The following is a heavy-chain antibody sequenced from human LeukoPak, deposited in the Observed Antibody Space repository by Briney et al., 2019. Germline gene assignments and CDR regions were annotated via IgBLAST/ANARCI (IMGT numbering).Heavy chain of an antibody. CDR3: ARADSSWYYFDY. J-gene: IGHJ4*02. CDR1: GFTFSNYW. D-gene: IGHD6-13*01. CDR2: MYSGGST. V-gene: IGHV3-53*01. Sequence: PGGSLRLSCAASGFTFSNYWMSWVRQAPGKGLEWVSVMYSGGSTDYADSVKGRFTISRDNSKNTLYLQMNSLRAEDTAVYYCARADSSWYYFDYWGQGTLVTVSS.